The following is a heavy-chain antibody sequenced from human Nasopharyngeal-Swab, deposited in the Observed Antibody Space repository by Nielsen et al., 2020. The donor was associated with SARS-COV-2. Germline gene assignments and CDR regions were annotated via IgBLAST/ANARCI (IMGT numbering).Heavy chain of an antibody. D-gene: IGHD3-16*01. Sequence: AGSLTLSCAASGFTFSNYGMHWVRQAPGKGLEWVAAISYDGGNEYYAESVKGRFTISRDNSKNTLYLQMNSLRAEDTAVYYCAKVGELWWYVGPFDHWGQGSLVTVSS. J-gene: IGHJ4*02. CDR2: ISYDGGNE. CDR3: AKVGELWWYVGPFDH. CDR1: GFTFSNYG. V-gene: IGHV3-30*18.